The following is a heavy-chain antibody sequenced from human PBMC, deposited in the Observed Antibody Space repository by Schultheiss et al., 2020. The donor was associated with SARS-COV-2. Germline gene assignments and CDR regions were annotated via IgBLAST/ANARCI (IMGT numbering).Heavy chain of an antibody. J-gene: IGHJ6*03. CDR3: ARGVQRGYSYGYYYYYMDV. V-gene: IGHV3-33*01. CDR2: IWYDGSNK. CDR1: GFTFSSYG. Sequence: GGSLRLSCAASGFTFSSYGMHWVRQAPGKGLEWVAVIWYDGSNKYYADSVKGRFTISRDNSKNTLYLQMNSPRAEDTAVYYCARGVQRGYSYGYYYYYMDVWGKGTTVTVSS. D-gene: IGHD5-18*01.